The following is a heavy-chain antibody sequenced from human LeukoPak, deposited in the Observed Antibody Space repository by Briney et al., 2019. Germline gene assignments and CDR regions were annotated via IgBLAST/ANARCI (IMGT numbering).Heavy chain of an antibody. CDR3: ARGMATIYYFDY. V-gene: IGHV4-34*01. J-gene: IGHJ4*02. Sequence: SETLSLTCAVYGGSFSGYYWSWIRQPPGKGLEWIGEINHSGSTNYNPSLQSRVTISVGTSKNQFSLKLSSVTAADTAVYYCARGMATIYYFDYWGQGTLVTVSS. D-gene: IGHD5-24*01. CDR1: GGSFSGYY. CDR2: INHSGST.